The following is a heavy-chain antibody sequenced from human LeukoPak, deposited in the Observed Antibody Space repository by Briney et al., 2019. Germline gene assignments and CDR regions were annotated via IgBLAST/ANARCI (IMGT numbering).Heavy chain of an antibody. CDR3: ARGRQDVNMILVVMAGVSYYLDV. D-gene: IGHD3-22*01. CDR2: MSPSGSS. J-gene: IGHJ6*03. V-gene: IGHV4-34*01. Sequence: PSETLSLTCAVYGGSFSDYYWTWIRQTPGKGLEWIGAMSPSGSSNYNPSLKSRVTISVDTSKNQFSLKLRSVTAADTAVYYCARGRQDVNMILVVMAGVSYYLDVWSKGTTVTVS. CDR1: GGSFSDYY.